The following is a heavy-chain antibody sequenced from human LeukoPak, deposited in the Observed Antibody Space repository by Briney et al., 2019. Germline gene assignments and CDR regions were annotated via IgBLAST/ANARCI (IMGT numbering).Heavy chain of an antibody. J-gene: IGHJ4*02. Sequence: GTLSLTCTVSGGSIGSSGNFWGWIRQPPGKGLEWIGNIRYSGSTYYRPSLKSRVSISVDTSKNQFSLNLRSVTAADTAVYYCARRREGSSSVDSWGQGTLVTVS. CDR3: ARRREGSSSVDS. CDR2: IRYSGST. V-gene: IGHV4-39*01. D-gene: IGHD6-6*01. CDR1: GGSIGSSGNF.